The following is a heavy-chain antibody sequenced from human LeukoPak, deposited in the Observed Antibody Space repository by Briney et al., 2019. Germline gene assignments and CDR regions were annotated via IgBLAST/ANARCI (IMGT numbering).Heavy chain of an antibody. V-gene: IGHV4-39*07. CDR2: IYYSGST. CDR1: GGSISSSSYY. CDR3: ARDEGWYCFDY. D-gene: IGHD6-19*01. Sequence: SETLSLTCTVSGGSISSSSYYWGWIRQPPGKGLEWIGSIYYSGSTYYNPSLKSRVTISVDTSKNQFSLKLSSVTAADTAVYYCARDEGWYCFDYWGQGTLVTVSS. J-gene: IGHJ4*02.